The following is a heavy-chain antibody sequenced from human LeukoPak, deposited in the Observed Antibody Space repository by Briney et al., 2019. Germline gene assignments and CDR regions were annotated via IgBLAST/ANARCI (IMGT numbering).Heavy chain of an antibody. CDR1: GFTFSNAW. V-gene: IGHV3-15*01. CDR2: IKSKTDGGTT. J-gene: IGHJ4*02. CDR3: TTDPDIVATRLFDY. D-gene: IGHD5-12*01. Sequence: GGSLRLSCAASGFTFSNAWMSWVRQAPGKGLEWVGRIKSKTDGGTTDYAAPVKGRFTISRDDSKNTLYLQMNSLKTEDTAVYYCTTDPDIVATRLFDYWGQGTLVTVSS.